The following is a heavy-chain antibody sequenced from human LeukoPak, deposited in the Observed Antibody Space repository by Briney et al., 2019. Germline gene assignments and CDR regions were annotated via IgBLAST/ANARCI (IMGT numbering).Heavy chain of an antibody. Sequence: SETLSLTCAVSGYSISSGYYWGWIRQPPGKGLEWIGSIYHSGRTYYNPSLKSRVTISVDTSKNQFSLKLSSVTAADTAVYYCARAIGLGSSDRYYFDYWGQGTLVTVSS. CDR2: IYHSGRT. CDR1: GYSISSGYY. CDR3: ARAIGLGSSDRYYFDY. J-gene: IGHJ4*02. D-gene: IGHD6-13*01. V-gene: IGHV4-38-2*01.